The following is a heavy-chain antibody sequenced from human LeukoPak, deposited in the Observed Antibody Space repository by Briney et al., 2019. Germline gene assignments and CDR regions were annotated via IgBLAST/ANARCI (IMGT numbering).Heavy chain of an antibody. Sequence: SETLSLTCTVSGGSISSYYWSWLRQPPGKGLEWIGYIYYSGSTNYNPSLKSRVTISVDTSKKQYSLKLSSVTAAVTAVYYCARANWAGTMFDYWGQGTLVTVSS. V-gene: IGHV4-59*01. CDR3: ARANWAGTMFDY. CDR1: GGSISSYY. CDR2: IYYSGST. D-gene: IGHD1/OR15-1a*01. J-gene: IGHJ4*02.